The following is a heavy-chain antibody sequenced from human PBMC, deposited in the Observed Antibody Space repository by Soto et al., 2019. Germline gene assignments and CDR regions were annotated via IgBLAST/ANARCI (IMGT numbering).Heavy chain of an antibody. J-gene: IGHJ6*02. CDR1: GGSISSSSYS. Sequence: QLQLQESGPRLVKPSETLSLTCSVSGGSISSSSYSWGWIRQPPGKGLEWIGTIYYGGSTHYNPSLEGGVAKSADPLNNQLALRPSSVTAADTAGCYCGRRPGHCGITTCIGYYSVDVWGQGTTVTV. CDR2: IYYGGST. V-gene: IGHV4-39*01. D-gene: IGHD3-10*01. CDR3: GRRPGHCGITTCIGYYSVDV.